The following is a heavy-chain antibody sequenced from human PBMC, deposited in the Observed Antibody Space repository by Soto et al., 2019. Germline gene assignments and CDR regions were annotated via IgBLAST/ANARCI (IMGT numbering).Heavy chain of an antibody. CDR3: ARGGQWLVNYYYYGMDV. D-gene: IGHD6-19*01. CDR2: IYYSGST. CDR1: GGSISSYY. J-gene: IGHJ6*02. Sequence: SETLSLTCTVSGGSISSYYCSWILQPPGKGLEWIGYIYYSGSTNYNPSLKSRVTISVDTSKNQFSLKLSSVTAADTAVYYCARGGQWLVNYYYYGMDVWGQGTTVTVSS. V-gene: IGHV4-59*08.